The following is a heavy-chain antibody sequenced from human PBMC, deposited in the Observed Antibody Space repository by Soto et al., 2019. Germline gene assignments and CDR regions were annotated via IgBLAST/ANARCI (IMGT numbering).Heavy chain of an antibody. D-gene: IGHD3-3*01. V-gene: IGHV4-34*01. CDR2: INHSGST. Sequence: PSETLSLTCAVYGGSFSGYYWSWIRQPPGKGLEWIGEINHSGSTNYNPSLKSRVTISVDTSKNQFSLKLSSVTAADTAVYYCARRKNFGVVLHYYMDVWGKGTTVSVSS. J-gene: IGHJ6*03. CDR3: ARRKNFGVVLHYYMDV. CDR1: GGSFSGYY.